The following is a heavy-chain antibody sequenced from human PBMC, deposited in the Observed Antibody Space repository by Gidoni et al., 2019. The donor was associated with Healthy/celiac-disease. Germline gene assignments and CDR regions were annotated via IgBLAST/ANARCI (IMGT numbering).Heavy chain of an antibody. V-gene: IGHV3-33*01. J-gene: IGHJ4*02. CDR3: ARGGPLGVADY. CDR2: IWYDGSNK. D-gene: IGHD3-16*01. Sequence: QVQLVESGGGVVQPGRSLRLSCAASGLTFSSYGMHWVRQAPGKGVEWVAVIWYDGSNKYYADSVKGRFTISRDNSKNTLYLQMNSLRAEDTAVYYCARGGPLGVADYWGQGTLVTVSS. CDR1: GLTFSSYG.